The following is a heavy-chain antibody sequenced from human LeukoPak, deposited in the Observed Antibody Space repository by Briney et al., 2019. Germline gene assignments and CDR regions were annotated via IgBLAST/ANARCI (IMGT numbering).Heavy chain of an antibody. J-gene: IGHJ4*02. CDR1: GFIFSNYG. Sequence: GGSLRLSCAVSGFIFSNYGMHWVRQAPGKGLEWVAFVRYDESTKFYADSVEGRFTISRDNSKTTLYLQMNSLRAEDTAVYYCAKDVPAAYFDYWGQGTLVTVSS. V-gene: IGHV3-30*02. CDR3: AKDVPAAYFDY. D-gene: IGHD2-2*01. CDR2: VRYDESTK.